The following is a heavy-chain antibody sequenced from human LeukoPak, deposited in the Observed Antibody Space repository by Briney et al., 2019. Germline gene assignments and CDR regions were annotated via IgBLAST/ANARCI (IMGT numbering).Heavy chain of an antibody. V-gene: IGHV3-21*01. CDR2: VSSSSTSI. J-gene: IGHJ4*02. CDR1: GFSFSIYS. Sequence: PGGSLRLSCAASGFSFSIYSMNWVRQAPGKGLEWVSSVSSSSTSIYYADSLKGRFTISRDNAKNSLFLQVNSLRDEDTAVYYCARGARYIRTGIRVHIFSWGQGTLVTVSS. D-gene: IGHD3/OR15-3a*01. CDR3: ARGARYIRTGIRVHIFS.